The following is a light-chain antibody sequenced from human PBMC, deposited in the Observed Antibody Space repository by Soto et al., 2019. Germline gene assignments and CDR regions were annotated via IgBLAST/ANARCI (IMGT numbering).Light chain of an antibody. CDR2: GNR. V-gene: IGLV1-40*01. J-gene: IGLJ2*01. CDR1: SSNIGAGYD. CDR3: QSYDSSLSVV. Sequence: QSVLTQPPSVSGAPGQRVTISCTGSSSNIGAGYDVHWYQQLPGTAPKLIIYGNRNRPSGVPDRFSGSKSGTSASLAITGLQAEDEADYYCQSYDSSLSVVFGGGTQLTVL.